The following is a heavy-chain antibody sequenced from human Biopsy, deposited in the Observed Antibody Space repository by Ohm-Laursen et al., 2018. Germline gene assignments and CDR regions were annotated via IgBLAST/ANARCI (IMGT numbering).Heavy chain of an antibody. J-gene: IGHJ4*02. D-gene: IGHD6-19*01. CDR2: ISPKSGGT. CDR3: ALQSVAQMKNFDY. CDR1: GFTFTGYY. Sequence: SVKISCKTSGFTFTGYYIHWVRQAPGQGLEWMGWISPKSGGTNYAQKFQGNITMTKNTSMSTAYMEMSRLRSDDTAVYYCALQSVAQMKNFDYWGQGTLVTVSS. V-gene: IGHV1-2*02.